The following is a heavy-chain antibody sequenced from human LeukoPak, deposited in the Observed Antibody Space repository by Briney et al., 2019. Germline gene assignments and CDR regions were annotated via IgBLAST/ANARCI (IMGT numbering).Heavy chain of an antibody. CDR1: GFTFDDYA. CDR2: ISWNSGSI. V-gene: IGHV3-9*01. CDR3: AKDIFGQQLVAFDY. D-gene: IGHD6-13*01. J-gene: IGHJ4*02. Sequence: GGSLRLSYAASGFTFDDYAMHWVRQAPGKGLEWVSGISWNSGSIGYADSVKGRFTISRDNAKNSLYLQMNSLRAEDTALYYCAKDIFGQQLVAFDYWGQGTLVTVSS.